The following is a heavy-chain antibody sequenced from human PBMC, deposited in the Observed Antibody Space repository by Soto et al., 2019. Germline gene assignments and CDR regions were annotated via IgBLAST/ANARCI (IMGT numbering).Heavy chain of an antibody. V-gene: IGHV3-23*01. D-gene: IGHD3-22*01. CDR2: LSGSGGST. J-gene: IGHJ5*02. CDR3: AKAPAYYYDSSASKWFDP. Sequence: GGSLRLSCAASGFTFSGYAMSWVRQAPGKGLEWVSALSGSGGSTYYADSVKGRFTISRDNSKNTLYLQMNSLRAEDTAVYYCAKAPAYYYDSSASKWFDPWGQGTLVTVSS. CDR1: GFTFSGYA.